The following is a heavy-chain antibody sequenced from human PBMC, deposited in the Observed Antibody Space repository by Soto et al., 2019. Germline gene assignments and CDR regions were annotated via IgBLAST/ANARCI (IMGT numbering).Heavy chain of an antibody. D-gene: IGHD6-13*01. CDR1: GFTFSDYA. CDR2: ISDSGGAT. CDR3: AKDFQQLPRLTDS. Sequence: GGSLRLSCAASGFTFSDYAMSWVRQTPGKGLEWVSSISDSGGATYSADSVKGRFTISRDNSKNTLYLQMHSLRADDTAVYYCAKDFQQLPRLTDSWGQGTLVTVSS. V-gene: IGHV3-23*01. J-gene: IGHJ4*02.